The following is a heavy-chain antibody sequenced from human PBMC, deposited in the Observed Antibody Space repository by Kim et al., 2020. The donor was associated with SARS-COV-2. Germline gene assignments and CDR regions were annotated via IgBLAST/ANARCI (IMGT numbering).Heavy chain of an antibody. Sequence: KYYADSVKGRFTISRDNSKNTLYLQMNSLRAEDTAVYYCARDQRTCMDVWGQGTTVTVSS. V-gene: IGHV3-33*01. CDR2: K. J-gene: IGHJ6*02. CDR3: ARDQRTCMDV.